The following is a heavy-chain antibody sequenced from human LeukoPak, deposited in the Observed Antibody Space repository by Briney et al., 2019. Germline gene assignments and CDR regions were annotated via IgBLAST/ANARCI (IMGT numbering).Heavy chain of an antibody. V-gene: IGHV3-23*01. Sequence: GGSLRLSCAASGFTFSSYAMIWLRQAPGKGLEWVSALSGSGGSTYYADSVKGRFTIPRDNSKNTMYLQMSSLRAEDTAVYYCAKGGRRNAFDIWGQGTMVTVSS. CDR3: AKGGRRNAFDI. J-gene: IGHJ3*02. CDR2: LSGSGGST. D-gene: IGHD2-15*01. CDR1: GFTFSSYA.